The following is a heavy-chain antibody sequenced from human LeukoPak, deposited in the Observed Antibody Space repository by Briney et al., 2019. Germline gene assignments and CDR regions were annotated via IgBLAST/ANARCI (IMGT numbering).Heavy chain of an antibody. CDR3: ARDCSGGRCYSGTRDY. J-gene: IGHJ4*02. D-gene: IGHD2-15*01. V-gene: IGHV3-48*03. CDR1: GFTFSSYE. Sequence: GGSPRLSCAASGFTFSSYEMNWVRQAPGKGLEWVSYISSSGSTIYYADSVKGRFTISRDNAKNSLYLQMNSLRAEDTAVYYCARDCSGGRCYSGTRDYWGQGTLVTVSS. CDR2: ISSSGSTI.